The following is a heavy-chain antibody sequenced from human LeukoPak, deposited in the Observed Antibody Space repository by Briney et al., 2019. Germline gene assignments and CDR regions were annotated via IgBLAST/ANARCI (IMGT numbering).Heavy chain of an antibody. V-gene: IGHV1-8*03. CDR3: ARRKFLGWFDP. CDR2: LNPNSGNA. D-gene: IGHD7-27*01. Sequence: ASVKVSCKASGYIFTTYDIGWVRQAPGQGLEWMGWLNPNSGNAGYAQKFQGRVTISRNTAISTAYMELSSLRSDDTAIYYCARRKFLGWFDPWGQGTLVTVSS. CDR1: GYIFTTYD. J-gene: IGHJ5*02.